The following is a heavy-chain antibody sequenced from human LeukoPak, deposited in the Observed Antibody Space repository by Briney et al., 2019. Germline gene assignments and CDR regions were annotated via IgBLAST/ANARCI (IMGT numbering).Heavy chain of an antibody. Sequence: GGSLRLSCVVSGFTFSSYGMNWVRQAPGKGLEWVSYISSSSSIIYYADSVKGRFTISRDSAKNSLYLQMNSLRAEDTAVYYCARPRAYYFDYWGQGTLVTVSS. CDR2: ISSSSSII. V-gene: IGHV3-48*01. J-gene: IGHJ4*02. D-gene: IGHD3-16*01. CDR3: ARPRAYYFDY. CDR1: GFTFSSYG.